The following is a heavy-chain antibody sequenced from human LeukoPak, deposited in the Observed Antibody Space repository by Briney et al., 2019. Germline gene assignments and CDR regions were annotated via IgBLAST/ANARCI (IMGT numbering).Heavy chain of an antibody. CDR3: ARSIVDFWSGRSYYFDY. D-gene: IGHD3-3*01. CDR1: GGSISSHY. CDR2: IYYSGST. Sequence: SETLSLTCTVYGGSISSHYWSWIRQPPGKGLEWIGSIYYSGSTNYNPSLKSRVTISVDTSKNQFSLKLSSVAAADTAVYYCARSIVDFWSGRSYYFDYWGQGTLVTVSS. J-gene: IGHJ4*02. V-gene: IGHV4-59*11.